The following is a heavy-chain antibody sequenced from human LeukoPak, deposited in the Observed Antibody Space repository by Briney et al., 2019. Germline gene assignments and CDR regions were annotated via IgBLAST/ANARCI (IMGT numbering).Heavy chain of an antibody. CDR2: IYYSGST. Sequence: PSETLSLTCTVSGGSITTSSYYWGWIRQPPGKGLEWIGIIYYSGSTYYNPSLKGRVTISVDASKNQFSLKLSSVTAADTAVYYCARAFRARYFDLWGRGTLVTVSS. J-gene: IGHJ2*01. CDR3: ARAFRARYFDL. V-gene: IGHV4-39*01. CDR1: GGSITTSSYY. D-gene: IGHD2/OR15-2a*01.